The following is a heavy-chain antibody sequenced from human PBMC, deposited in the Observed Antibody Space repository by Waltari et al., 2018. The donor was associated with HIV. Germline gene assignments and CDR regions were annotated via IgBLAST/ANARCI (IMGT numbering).Heavy chain of an antibody. CDR3: ARDPRSSGYYGMDV. D-gene: IGHD1-26*01. J-gene: IGHJ6*02. Sequence: EVQLVESRGGLIEPGGSLRLSCAAYGFTISYHYMSWVRQAPGKGLEWVSVIYSGGSTYYADSVKGRFTISRDNSKNTLSLHMNSLRAEDTAVYYCARDPRSSGYYGMDVWGQGATVTVSS. V-gene: IGHV3-53*01. CDR1: GFTISYHY. CDR2: IYSGGST.